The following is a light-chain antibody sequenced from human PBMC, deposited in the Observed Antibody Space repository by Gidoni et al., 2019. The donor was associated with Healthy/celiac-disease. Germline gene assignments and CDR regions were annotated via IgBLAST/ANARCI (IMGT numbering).Light chain of an antibody. Sequence: YELNQPPSVAVPPGQTASITCSGDNLGDKYASWYPQNPGPSPVLAIYQDSERPSGIPERFSGSNSGNTATLTIRGTQAMDEADYYCQAWDSSTVVFGGGTKLTVL. CDR2: QDS. V-gene: IGLV3-1*01. J-gene: IGLJ2*01. CDR3: QAWDSSTVV. CDR1: NLGDKY.